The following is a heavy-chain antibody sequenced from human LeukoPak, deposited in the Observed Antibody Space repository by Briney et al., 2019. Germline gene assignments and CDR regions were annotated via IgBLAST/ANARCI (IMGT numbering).Heavy chain of an antibody. Sequence: SETLSLTCTVSGGPISSYYWSWIRQPAGKGLEWIGYIYYSGSTNYNPSLKSRVTISVDTSKNQFSLKLSSVTAADTAVYYCAREVYSSSWYVMDVWGKGTTVTVSS. J-gene: IGHJ6*04. CDR3: AREVYSSSWYVMDV. D-gene: IGHD6-13*01. CDR2: IYYSGST. V-gene: IGHV4-59*01. CDR1: GGPISSYY.